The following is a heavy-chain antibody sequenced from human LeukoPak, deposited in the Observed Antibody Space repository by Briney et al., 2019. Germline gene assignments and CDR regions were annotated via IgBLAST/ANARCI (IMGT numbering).Heavy chain of an antibody. D-gene: IGHD1-26*01. J-gene: IGHJ4*02. CDR2: ISGNGDNT. CDR1: GYDSTTYG. Sequence: ASVKVPCKASGYDSTTYGLTWVRQAPGQGLEWMGWISGNGDNTKYVEEFQGRVTMTTDTSTSTAYIELRSLRSDDTAVYYCARVHGYYIGLYYFDYWGQGTLVTVSS. CDR3: ARVHGYYIGLYYFDY. V-gene: IGHV1-18*01.